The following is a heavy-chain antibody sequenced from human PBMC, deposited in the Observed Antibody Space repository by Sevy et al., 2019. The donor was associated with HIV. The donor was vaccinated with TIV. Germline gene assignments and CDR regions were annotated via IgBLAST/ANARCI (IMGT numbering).Heavy chain of an antibody. D-gene: IGHD2-21*01. Sequence: GSLRLSCAASGFTFSIYTLNWVRQAPGKGLEWASSISPTSSYIYYADSVKGRFSISRDNAKNSLFLQMNSLRADDTAIYYCAKEDSNGVCYSSWGQGTLVTVSS. V-gene: IGHV3-21*01. CDR1: GFTFSIYT. CDR2: ISPTSSYI. J-gene: IGHJ5*02. CDR3: AKEDSNGVCYSS.